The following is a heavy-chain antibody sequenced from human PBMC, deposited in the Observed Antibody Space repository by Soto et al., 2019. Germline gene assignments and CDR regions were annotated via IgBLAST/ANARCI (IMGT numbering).Heavy chain of an antibody. V-gene: IGHV3-30-3*01. J-gene: IGHJ3*02. CDR3: ARDPPYHTADAFDI. CDR2: ISYDVSNK. CDR1: VFTFSSYA. D-gene: IGHD3-16*01. Sequence: LRLSCAASVFTFSSYAMHWVRQAPGKGLEWVAVISYDVSNKYYADSVKGRFTISRDNSKNTLYLQMNSLRAENTAVYYCARDPPYHTADAFDIWGQGTMVTVSS.